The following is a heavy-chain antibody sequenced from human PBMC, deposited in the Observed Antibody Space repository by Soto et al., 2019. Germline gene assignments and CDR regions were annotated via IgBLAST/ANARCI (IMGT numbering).Heavy chain of an antibody. J-gene: IGHJ5*02. Sequence: GASVKVSCKASGYTFTGYYMHWVRQAPGQGLEWMGWINPNSGGTNYAQKFQGWVTMTRDTSISTAYMELSRLRPDDTAVYYCARVCSSTSCHEWFDPWGQGTLVTVSS. CDR3: ARVCSSTSCHEWFDP. CDR1: GYTFTGYY. CDR2: INPNSGGT. D-gene: IGHD2-2*01. V-gene: IGHV1-2*04.